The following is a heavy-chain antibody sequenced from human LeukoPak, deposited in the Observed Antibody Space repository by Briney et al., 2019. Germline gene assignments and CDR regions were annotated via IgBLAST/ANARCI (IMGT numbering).Heavy chain of an antibody. CDR1: GFTFSSYG. Sequence: PGGSLRLSCAASGFTFSSYGMHWVRQAPGKGLEWVALISYDGGNKYYADSVKGRFTISRDNSKNALYLQMNSLRAEDTAVYYCAKGFTHYYYGMDVWGQGTTVTVSS. CDR3: AKGFTHYYYGMDV. CDR2: ISYDGGNK. J-gene: IGHJ6*02. V-gene: IGHV3-30*18.